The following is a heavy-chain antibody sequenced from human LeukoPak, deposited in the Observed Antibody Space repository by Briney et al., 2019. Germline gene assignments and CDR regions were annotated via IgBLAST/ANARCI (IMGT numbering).Heavy chain of an antibody. Sequence: PSETLSLTCTVPGGSISSSSYYWGWIRQPPGRGLEWIGSIYYSGRTYYYNPSLKSRATISVDTSKNQFSLKLSSVTAADTAVYYCAMVSLSYYGDPTNWFDPWGQGTLVTVSS. CDR3: AMVSLSYYGDPTNWFDP. D-gene: IGHD3-10*01. CDR1: GGSISSSSYY. CDR2: IYYSGRTY. J-gene: IGHJ5*02. V-gene: IGHV4-39*01.